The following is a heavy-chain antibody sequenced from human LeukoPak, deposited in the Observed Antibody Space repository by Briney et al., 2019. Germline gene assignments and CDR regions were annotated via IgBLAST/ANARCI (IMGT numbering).Heavy chain of an antibody. J-gene: IGHJ3*02. D-gene: IGHD3-22*01. Sequence: GGSLRLSCAASGFTFDDYAMYWVRQAPGKGLEWVSGISWNSGSIGYADSVKGRFTVSRDNAENSLYLQMNSLRDEDMAVYYCARDGNYYDDSAYYDAFDIWGRGTMVIVSS. CDR3: ARDGNYYDDSAYYDAFDI. V-gene: IGHV3-9*03. CDR1: GFTFDDYA. CDR2: ISWNSGSI.